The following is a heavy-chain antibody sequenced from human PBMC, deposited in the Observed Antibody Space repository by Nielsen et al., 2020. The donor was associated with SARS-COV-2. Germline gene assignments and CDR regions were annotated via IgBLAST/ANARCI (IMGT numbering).Heavy chain of an antibody. D-gene: IGHD1-26*01. Sequence: VRQAPGKGLVWVSRINSDGSSTYYADSVKGRFTISRDNSKNTLYLQMNSLRAEDTAVYYCAKDREADETHLNYYYYYYMDVWGKGTTVTVSS. CDR2: INSDGSST. J-gene: IGHJ6*03. CDR3: AKDREADETHLNYYYYYYMDV. V-gene: IGHV3-23*01.